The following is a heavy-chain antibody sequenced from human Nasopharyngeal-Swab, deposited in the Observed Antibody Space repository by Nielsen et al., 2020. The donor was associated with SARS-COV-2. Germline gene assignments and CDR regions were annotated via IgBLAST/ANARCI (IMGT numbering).Heavy chain of an antibody. J-gene: IGHJ5*02. Sequence: SVKVSCKASGYTFTSYGISWVRQAPGQGLEWMGGIIPIFGTANYAQKFQGRVTITADESTSTAYMELSSLRSEDTAVYYCARDRGGVTAIPVYGFDPWGQGTLVTVSS. V-gene: IGHV1-69*13. CDR1: GYTFTSYG. CDR3: ARDRGGVTAIPVYGFDP. D-gene: IGHD2-21*02. CDR2: IIPIFGTA.